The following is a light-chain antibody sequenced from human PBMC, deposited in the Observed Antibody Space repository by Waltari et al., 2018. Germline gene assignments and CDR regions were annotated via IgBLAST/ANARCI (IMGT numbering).Light chain of an antibody. Sequence: QSALTQPASVSGSPGQSITIPCTGTSSDVGNYNLVSWYQPYPGKAPKVMIYDDNRRPSGVSDRFSGSKSGNTASLTISGVQAEDEADYYCCSYAGSYTWVFGGGTKLTVL. J-gene: IGLJ3*02. CDR1: SSDVGNYNL. CDR3: CSYAGSYTWV. CDR2: DDN. V-gene: IGLV2-23*01.